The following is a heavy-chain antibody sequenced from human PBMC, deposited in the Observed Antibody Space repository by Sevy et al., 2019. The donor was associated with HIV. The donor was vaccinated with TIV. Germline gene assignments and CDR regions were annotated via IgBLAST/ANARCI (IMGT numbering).Heavy chain of an antibody. CDR1: GGSISSSSYY. V-gene: IGHV4-39*01. Sequence: SETLSLTCTVSGGSISSSSYYWGWIRQPPGKGLEWIGSIYYSGSTYYNPSLKSRVTISVDTSKNQFSLKLSSVTAADTAVYYCARGVWFGELFQSFQYQYYYMDVWGKGTTVTVSS. D-gene: IGHD3-10*01. CDR2: IYYSGST. CDR3: ARGVWFGELFQSFQYQYYYMDV. J-gene: IGHJ6*03.